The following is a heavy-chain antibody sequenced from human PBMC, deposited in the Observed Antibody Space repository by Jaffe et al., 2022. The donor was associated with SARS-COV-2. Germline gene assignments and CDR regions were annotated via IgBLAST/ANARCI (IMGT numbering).Heavy chain of an antibody. CDR1: GFTFTSSA. J-gene: IGHJ3*02. CDR3: AADIEWELGGDGAFDI. CDR2: IVVGSGNT. D-gene: IGHD1-26*01. V-gene: IGHV1-58*02. Sequence: QMQLVQSGPEVKKPGTSVKVSCKASGFTFTSSAMQWVRQARGQRLEWIGWIVVGSGNTNYAQKFQERVTITRDMSTSTAYMELSSLRSEDTAVYYCAADIEWELGGDGAFDIWGQGTMVTVSS.